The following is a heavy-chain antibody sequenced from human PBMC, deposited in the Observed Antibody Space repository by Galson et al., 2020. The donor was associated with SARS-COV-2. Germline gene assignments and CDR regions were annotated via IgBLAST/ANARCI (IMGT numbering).Heavy chain of an antibody. J-gene: IGHJ5*02. V-gene: IGHV4-39*01. CDR2: ILYSGST. CDR3: ARHVWQLWLAGWFDP. CDR1: GRSISSSSYY. Sequence: SETLSLPCTVPGRSISSSSYYWGWLRQPPGKGLEWIGSILYSGSTYYNPSLKSRVTISVDTSKNQFSLKLSSVTAADTAVYYCARHVWQLWLAGWFDPWGQGTLVTVSS. D-gene: IGHD5-18*01.